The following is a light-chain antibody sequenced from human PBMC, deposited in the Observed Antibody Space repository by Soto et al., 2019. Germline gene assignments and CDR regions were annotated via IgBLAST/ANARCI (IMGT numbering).Light chain of an antibody. J-gene: IGKJ4*01. CDR3: MQALQTPFT. Sequence: DVVMTQSPLSLPVTPGEPASISYRSSQSLLYSNGNTYLDWYVQKPGQSPQLLIYLGSNRASGVPDRFSGSGSGTDFTLKISRVEAEDVGVYYCMQALQTPFTFGGGTKVEIK. CDR2: LGS. CDR1: QSLLYSNGNTY. V-gene: IGKV2-28*01.